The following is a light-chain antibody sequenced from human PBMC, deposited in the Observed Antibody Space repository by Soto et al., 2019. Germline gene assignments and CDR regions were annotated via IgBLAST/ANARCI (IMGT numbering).Light chain of an antibody. V-gene: IGKV3D-15*01. CDR1: QSVSSN. CDR3: QQYNNWPAYT. J-gene: IGKJ2*01. Sequence: EIVMTQSPATLSVSPGERATLSCRASQSVSSNLAWYQQKPGQAPRLLIYGASTRATGIPARFSGSGSGTEFTLTISSLQSEDFAVYCCQQYNNWPAYTFGPGTKLEIK. CDR2: GAS.